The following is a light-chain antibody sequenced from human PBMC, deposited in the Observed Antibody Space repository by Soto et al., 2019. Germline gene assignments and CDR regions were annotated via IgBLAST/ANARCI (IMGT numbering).Light chain of an antibody. Sequence: DIQMTQSPSTLSASVGDRVTITCRASQSISSWLAWYQQKPGKAPKLLIYKASSLETGVPLRFSGSGSGTEFTLTISSLQPYDIATYYCQHYNAYPWTFGQGTQVEIK. J-gene: IGKJ1*01. V-gene: IGKV1-5*03. CDR3: QHYNAYPWT. CDR2: KAS. CDR1: QSISSW.